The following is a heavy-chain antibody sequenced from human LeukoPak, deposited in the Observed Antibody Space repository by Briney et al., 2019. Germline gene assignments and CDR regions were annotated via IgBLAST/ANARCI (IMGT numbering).Heavy chain of an antibody. CDR2: INPSGGSI. D-gene: IGHD3-22*01. Sequence: ASVKVSCKASGYIFTSYYMYWVRQAPGQGLEWMGIINPSGGSIRYAQKFQGRVTMTRDTSTSTVYMELSSLRSEDTAVYYCARGRNYYDSSGYYYEGDASDIWGQGTMVTVSS. CDR1: GYIFTSYY. J-gene: IGHJ3*02. CDR3: ARGRNYYDSSGYYYEGDASDI. V-gene: IGHV1-46*01.